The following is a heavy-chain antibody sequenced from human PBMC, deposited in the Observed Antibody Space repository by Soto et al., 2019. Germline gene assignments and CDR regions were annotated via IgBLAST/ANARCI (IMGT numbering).Heavy chain of an antibody. Sequence: QVQLVQSGAEVKKPGSSVKVSCKASGGTFSSYAISWVRQAPGQGLEWMGGIIPIFGTANYAQKFQGTVTITADESTSTAYMEPSSLRSEDTAVYYCATAPVYCSSTSCYGADYWGQGTLVTVSS. V-gene: IGHV1-69*01. CDR2: IIPIFGTA. CDR1: GGTFSSYA. J-gene: IGHJ4*02. CDR3: ATAPVYCSSTSCYGADY. D-gene: IGHD2-2*01.